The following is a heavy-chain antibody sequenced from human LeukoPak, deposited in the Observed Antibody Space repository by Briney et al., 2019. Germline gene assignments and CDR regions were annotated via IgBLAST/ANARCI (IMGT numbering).Heavy chain of an antibody. Sequence: GGSLRLSCAASGFTFSSYSMNWVRQAPGKGLEWVSYISSSSTIYYADSVKGRFTISRDNAKNSLYLQMNSLRAEDTAVYYCARDSHPVGSSSWGPNWFDPWGQGTLVTVSS. CDR2: ISSSSTI. CDR3: ARDSHPVGSSSWGPNWFDP. V-gene: IGHV3-48*04. CDR1: GFTFSSYS. D-gene: IGHD6-13*01. J-gene: IGHJ5*02.